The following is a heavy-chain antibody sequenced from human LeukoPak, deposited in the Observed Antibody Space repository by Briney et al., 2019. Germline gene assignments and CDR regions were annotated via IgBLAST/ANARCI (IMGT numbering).Heavy chain of an antibody. Sequence: GGSLRLSYAASGFTFSSYAMSWVRQAPGKGLEWVSAISGSGGSTYYADSVKGRFTISRDNSKNTLYLQMNSLRAEDTAVYYCAKQDSSGWYSTNDWFDPWGQGTLVTVSS. V-gene: IGHV3-23*01. J-gene: IGHJ5*02. CDR1: GFTFSSYA. CDR3: AKQDSSGWYSTNDWFDP. CDR2: ISGSGGST. D-gene: IGHD6-19*01.